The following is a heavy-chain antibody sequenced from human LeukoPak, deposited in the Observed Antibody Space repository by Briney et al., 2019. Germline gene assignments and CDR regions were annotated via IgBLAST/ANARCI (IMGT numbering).Heavy chain of an antibody. D-gene: IGHD6-13*01. Sequence: GGSLRLSCAASGFTFSSYSMNWVRQAPGKGLEWVSSISSSSSYIYYADSVKGRFTISRDNPKNSLYLQMNSLRAEDAAVYYCAKTRPLDSSSWSHGDYWGQGTLVTVSS. CDR2: ISSSSSYI. V-gene: IGHV3-21*04. J-gene: IGHJ4*02. CDR1: GFTFSSYS. CDR3: AKTRPLDSSSWSHGDY.